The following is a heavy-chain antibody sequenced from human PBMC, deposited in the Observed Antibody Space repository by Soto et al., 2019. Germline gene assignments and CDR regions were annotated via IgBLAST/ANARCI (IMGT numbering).Heavy chain of an antibody. J-gene: IGHJ6*02. CDR2: IIPIFGTA. V-gene: IGHV1-69*13. CDR1: GGTFSSYA. CDR3: AREGSKEGVVPAARRDYYYYYGMDV. D-gene: IGHD2-2*01. Sequence: ASVKVSCKASGGTFSSYAISWVRQAPGRGLEWMGGIIPIFGTANYAQKFQGRVTITADESTSTAYMELSSLRSEDTAVYYCAREGSKEGVVPAARRDYYYYYGMDVWGQGTTVTVSS.